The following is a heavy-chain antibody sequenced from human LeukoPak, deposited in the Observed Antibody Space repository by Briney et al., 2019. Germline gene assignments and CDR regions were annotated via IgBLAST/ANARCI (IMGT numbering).Heavy chain of an antibody. V-gene: IGHV3-64*01. CDR2: ISSNGGST. CDR3: ARDGGGIYYGAGAFDT. D-gene: IGHD1-26*01. Sequence: GGSLRLSCAASGFTFSSYAMHWVRQAPGKGLEYVSAISSNGGSTLYVNSVKGRFTISRDNSKNTLYLQMGTLRAEDMAVYYCARDGGGIYYGAGAFDTWGQGTMVTVSS. J-gene: IGHJ3*02. CDR1: GFTFSSYA.